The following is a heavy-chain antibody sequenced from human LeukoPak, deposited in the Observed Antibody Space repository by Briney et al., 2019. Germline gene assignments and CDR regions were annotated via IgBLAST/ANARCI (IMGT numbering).Heavy chain of an antibody. Sequence: GGSLRLSCAASGFTFSSYAMSWARQAPGKGLEWVSAISGSGGSTYYADSVKGRFTISRDNSKNTLYLQMNSLRAEDTAVYYCAKIPSSSWYQYYFDYWGQGTLVTVSS. D-gene: IGHD6-13*01. V-gene: IGHV3-23*01. CDR2: ISGSGGST. J-gene: IGHJ4*02. CDR1: GFTFSSYA. CDR3: AKIPSSSWYQYYFDY.